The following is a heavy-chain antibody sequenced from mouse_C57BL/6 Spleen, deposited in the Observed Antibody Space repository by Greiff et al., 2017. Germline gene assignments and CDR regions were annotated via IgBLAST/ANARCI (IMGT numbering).Heavy chain of an antibody. V-gene: IGHV10-1*01. CDR1: GFSFNTYA. J-gene: IGHJ3*01. CDR2: IRSKSNNYAT. D-gene: IGHD2-3*01. Sequence: EVKLMESGGGLVQPKGSLKLSCAASGFSFNTYALNWVRQAPGKGLEWVARIRSKSNNYATYYADSVKDRFTISRDDSESMLYLQMNNLKTEDTAMYYCVRHYDGYYELAYWSQGTLVTVSA. CDR3: VRHYDGYYELAY.